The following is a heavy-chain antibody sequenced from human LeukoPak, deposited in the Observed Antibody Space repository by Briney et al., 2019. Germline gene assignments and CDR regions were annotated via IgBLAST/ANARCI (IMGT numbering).Heavy chain of an antibody. J-gene: IGHJ3*02. Sequence: GGSLRLSCAASGFTFNTYSMNWARQAPGKGLEWVSSIDSSSGYMFYADSVKGRFIISRDNAKNSLHLQMNSLRAEDTAFYYCARALYASSSWHTFDIWGQGTMVTVSS. CDR1: GFTFNTYS. D-gene: IGHD6-13*01. V-gene: IGHV3-21*04. CDR3: ARALYASSSWHTFDI. CDR2: IDSSSGYM.